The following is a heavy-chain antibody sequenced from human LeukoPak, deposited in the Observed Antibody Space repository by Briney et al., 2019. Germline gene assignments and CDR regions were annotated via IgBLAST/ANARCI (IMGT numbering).Heavy chain of an antibody. J-gene: IGHJ6*03. Sequence: ASVKVSCKASGYTFTNSYIHWVRQAPGQVLEWMGLINPDGGNTNYAQNFQGRLTLTRDTSTSTVYMELSSLRSDDTAVYYCARDPGSSYSSSWYDYYYMDVWGKGTTVTISS. D-gene: IGHD6-13*01. CDR3: ARDPGSSYSSSWYDYYYMDV. V-gene: IGHV1-46*01. CDR2: INPDGGNT. CDR1: GYTFTNSY.